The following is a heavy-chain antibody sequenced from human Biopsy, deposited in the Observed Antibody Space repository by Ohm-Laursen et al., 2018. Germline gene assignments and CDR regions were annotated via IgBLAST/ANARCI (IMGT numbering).Heavy chain of an antibody. CDR2: IYITGET. Sequence: GTLSLTCTVSGGYISHYYWTWIRQPAGQGLEWIGRIYITGETDYNPSLKSRVTMSVDSAKKQFSLKLKSVTAADTAIYYCARAPPLIRGVVESWFDPWGQGILVTVSS. D-gene: IGHD3-10*01. CDR1: GGYISHYY. J-gene: IGHJ5*02. CDR3: ARAPPLIRGVVESWFDP. V-gene: IGHV4-4*07.